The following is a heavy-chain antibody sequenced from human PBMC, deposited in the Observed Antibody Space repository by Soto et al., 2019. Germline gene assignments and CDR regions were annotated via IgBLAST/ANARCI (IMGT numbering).Heavy chain of an antibody. J-gene: IGHJ6*02. V-gene: IGHV3-23*01. D-gene: IGHD2-2*01. CDR3: AKVTSARVFYFGLDV. CDR2: ISGSAGRT. CDR1: GFTFTSYA. Sequence: GGSLRLSCAASGFTFTSYAMSWVRQAPGKGLEWVAIISGSAGRTYYADSVKGRFTISRDNSKNTLYLQMNSLRAEDTAVYHCAKVTSARVFYFGLDVWGQGSTGTVSS.